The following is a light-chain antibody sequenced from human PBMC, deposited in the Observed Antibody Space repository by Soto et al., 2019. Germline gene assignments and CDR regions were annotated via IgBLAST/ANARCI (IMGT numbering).Light chain of an antibody. Sequence: QSALTQPASVSGSPGQSXTISCTGTSSDVGGYNFVSWYQQHPGNAPKLIIHEVLNRPSGVSSRFSGSKSGNTASLTISGXXXXXXXXYXCCSHSASIHWVFGGGTKLTVL. J-gene: IGLJ3*02. CDR3: CSHSASIHWV. CDR2: EVL. V-gene: IGLV2-14*03. CDR1: SSDVGGYNF.